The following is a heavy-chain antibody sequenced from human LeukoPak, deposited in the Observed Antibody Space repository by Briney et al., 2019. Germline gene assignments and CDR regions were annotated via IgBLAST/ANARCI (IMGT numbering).Heavy chain of an antibody. V-gene: IGHV1-18*04. J-gene: IGHJ2*01. Sequence: GASVKVSCKASGYTFINYGFSWVRQAPGQGLEWMGWISGYNGNTNYLQRFQGRVTMTTDTSTNTVYMELRSLRSDDTAVYYCARLSTNSRVGGYYPQWYFDLWGRGTLVTVSS. CDR2: ISGYNGNT. CDR3: ARLSTNSRVGGYYPQWYFDL. D-gene: IGHD2/OR15-2a*01. CDR1: GYTFINYG.